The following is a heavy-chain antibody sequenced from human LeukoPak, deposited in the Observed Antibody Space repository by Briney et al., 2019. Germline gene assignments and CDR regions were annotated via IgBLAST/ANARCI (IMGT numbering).Heavy chain of an antibody. D-gene: IGHD3-3*01. CDR1: GGSFSGYY. V-gene: IGHV4-34*01. CDR3: ARGRKTIFGVVIISSYFDY. Sequence: SETLSLTCAVSGGSFSGYYWSWIRQPPGKGLEWIGEINHSGSTNYNPSLKSRVTISVDTSKNQFSLKLSSVTAADTAVYYCARGRKTIFGVVIISSYFDYWGQGTLVTVSS. J-gene: IGHJ4*02. CDR2: INHSGST.